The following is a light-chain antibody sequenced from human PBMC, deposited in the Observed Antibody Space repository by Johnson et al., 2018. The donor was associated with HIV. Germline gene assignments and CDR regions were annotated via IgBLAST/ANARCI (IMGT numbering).Light chain of an antibody. CDR1: SSNIGSNS. Sequence: QSVLTQPPSVSAAPGQKVTISCSGSSSNIGSNSVSWYQHLPETAPKLLIYDNNKRPSGIPDRFSASKSGTSATLGITGLQTGDEADYYCGTWDSSLSAHVFGTGTKVTVL. V-gene: IGLV1-51*01. CDR3: GTWDSSLSAHV. J-gene: IGLJ1*01. CDR2: DNN.